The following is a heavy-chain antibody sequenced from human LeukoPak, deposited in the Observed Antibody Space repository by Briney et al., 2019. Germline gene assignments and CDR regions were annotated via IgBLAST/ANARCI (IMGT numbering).Heavy chain of an antibody. V-gene: IGHV3-30-3*01. J-gene: IGHJ3*02. CDR2: ISYNGNQ. Sequence: GGSLRLSCEASGFTFVNCGFHWVRQAPVKALEWVAFISYNGNQKYGDSVKGRFTISRDNSKSTLYLQMNGLRPEDTAVYYCARDPLDISRWTNAFDIWGQGTVVTVSS. D-gene: IGHD2-2*03. CDR3: ARDPLDISRWTNAFDI. CDR1: GFTFVNCG.